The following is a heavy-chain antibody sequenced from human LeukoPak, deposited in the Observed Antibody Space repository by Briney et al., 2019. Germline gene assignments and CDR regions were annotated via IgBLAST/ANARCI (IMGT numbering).Heavy chain of an antibody. J-gene: IGHJ4*02. CDR3: ARDRSRAPHCTSTSCPPFPQYYFDY. CDR2: IYSSGST. V-gene: IGHV4-59*01. CDR1: GGPISNYY. D-gene: IGHD2-2*01. Sequence: RASETLSLTCTVSGGPISNYYWSWIRQPPGKGLVWIGYIYSSGSTIYNPSLKSRVTISVDTSRNQFSLKLDSVTAADTAVYYCARDRSRAPHCTSTSCPPFPQYYFDYWGQGTLVTVSS.